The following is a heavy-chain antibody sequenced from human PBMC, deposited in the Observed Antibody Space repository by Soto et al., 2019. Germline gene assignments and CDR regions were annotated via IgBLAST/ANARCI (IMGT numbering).Heavy chain of an antibody. CDR1: GGTFSSYA. CDR2: IIPIFGTA. CDR3: ARDRFYYDSSGYYRSTYYYYGMDV. D-gene: IGHD3-22*01. Sequence: SVKVSCKASGGTFSSYAISWVRQAPGQGLEWMGGIIPIFGTANYAQKFQGRVTITADESTSTAYMELSSLRSEDTAVYYCARDRFYYDSSGYYRSTYYYYGMDVWGQGTTVTVSS. V-gene: IGHV1-69*13. J-gene: IGHJ6*02.